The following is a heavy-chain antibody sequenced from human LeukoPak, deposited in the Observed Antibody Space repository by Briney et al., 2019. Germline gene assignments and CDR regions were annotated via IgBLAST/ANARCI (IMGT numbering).Heavy chain of an antibody. D-gene: IGHD2-15*01. Sequence: GGSLRPSCAASGFTFSSYAMSWVRQAPGKGLEWVSAISGSGGSTYYADSVKGRFTISRDNSKNTLYLQMNSLRAEDTAVYYCAKDTSCSGGSCYPRYFQHWGQGTLVTVSS. J-gene: IGHJ1*01. V-gene: IGHV3-23*01. CDR3: AKDTSCSGGSCYPRYFQH. CDR2: ISGSGGST. CDR1: GFTFSSYA.